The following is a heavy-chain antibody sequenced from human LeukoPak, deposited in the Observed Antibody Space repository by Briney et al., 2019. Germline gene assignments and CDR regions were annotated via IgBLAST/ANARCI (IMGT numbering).Heavy chain of an antibody. CDR2: IRHDEANS. CDR3: AKEYRPSSPLGELDS. D-gene: IGHD5-12*01. J-gene: IGHJ4*02. V-gene: IGHV3-30*02. Sequence: GGSLRLSCAVSGFNLNSYAMHWVRQAPGKGLEWVAVIRHDEANSFYADSVQGRFTISRDTSKKLLYLQMNSLRVEDTAVYYCAKEYRPSSPLGELDSWGQGTLVTVSS. CDR1: GFNLNSYA.